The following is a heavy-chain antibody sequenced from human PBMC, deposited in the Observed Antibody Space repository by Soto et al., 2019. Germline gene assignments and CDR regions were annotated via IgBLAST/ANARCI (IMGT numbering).Heavy chain of an antibody. CDR1: GFTFSSYS. CDR2: ISSSSSYI. CDR3: ARDLGHCSSTSCYTVDGMDV. D-gene: IGHD2-2*02. V-gene: IGHV3-21*01. Sequence: GGSLRLSCAASGFTFSSYSMNWVRQAPGKGLEWVSSISSSSSYIYYADSVKGRFTISRDNAKNSLYLQMNSLRAEDTAVYYCARDLGHCSSTSCYTVDGMDVWGQGTTVTVSS. J-gene: IGHJ6*02.